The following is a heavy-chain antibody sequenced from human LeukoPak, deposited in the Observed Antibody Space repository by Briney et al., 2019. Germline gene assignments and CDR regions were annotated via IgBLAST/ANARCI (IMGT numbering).Heavy chain of an antibody. J-gene: IGHJ4*02. Sequence: GGSLRLSCAASEFTFSSYSMKWVRQAPGKGLEWVANIKQDESEKYYVDSVKGRFTISRDNAKNSLYLQMNSLRAEDTAVYYCARDVLAVTGMGVALDYWGQGTLVTVSS. CDR2: IKQDESEK. V-gene: IGHV3-7*01. D-gene: IGHD6-19*01. CDR3: ARDVLAVTGMGVALDY. CDR1: EFTFSSYS.